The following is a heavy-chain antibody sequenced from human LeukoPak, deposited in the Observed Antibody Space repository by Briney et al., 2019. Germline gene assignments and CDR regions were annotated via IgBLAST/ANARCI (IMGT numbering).Heavy chain of an antibody. CDR2: IYPGDSDT. Sequence: ASVKVSCKGSGYSFTSYWIGWVRQMPGKGLEWMGIIYPGDSDTRYSPSFQGQVTISADKSISTAYLQRSSLKASDTAMYYCARRDCSSTSCQGFDPWGQGTLVTVSS. J-gene: IGHJ5*02. CDR1: GYSFTSYW. CDR3: ARRDCSSTSCQGFDP. D-gene: IGHD2-2*01. V-gene: IGHV5-51*01.